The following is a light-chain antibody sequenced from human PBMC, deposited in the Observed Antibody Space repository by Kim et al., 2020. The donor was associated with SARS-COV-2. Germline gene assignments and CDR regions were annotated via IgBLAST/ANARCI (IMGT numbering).Light chain of an antibody. Sequence: LSPEERAPPCSGGRRSISSDFSAWHQKKPRQAPMLLIDGASNRVAVIPDRFSGSGSGTDFTLTISRLEPEYFAVYYCQQYVSSLTFGGGTKVDIK. CDR3: QQYVSSLT. CDR1: RSISSDF. J-gene: IGKJ4*01. CDR2: GAS. V-gene: IGKV3-20*01.